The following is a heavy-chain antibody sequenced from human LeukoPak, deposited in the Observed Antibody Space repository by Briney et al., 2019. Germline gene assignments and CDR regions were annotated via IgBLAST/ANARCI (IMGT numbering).Heavy chain of an antibody. CDR2: ISNSDGGS. CDR1: GFAFNSFA. J-gene: IGHJ4*02. V-gene: IGHV3-23*01. D-gene: IGHD3-16*02. Sequence: SGGSLRLSCAASGFAFNSFAMNWVRQAPGKGLEWVSSISNSDGGSHYADFVKGRFTISRDNSKNTLHLQMNSLRAEDTAVYYCAKSLGVGGYTRYKGFDQWGQGTLVTVSS. CDR3: AKSLGVGGYTRYKGFDQ.